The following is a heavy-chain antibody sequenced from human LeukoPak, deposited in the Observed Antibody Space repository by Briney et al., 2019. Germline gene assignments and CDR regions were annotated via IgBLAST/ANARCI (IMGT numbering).Heavy chain of an antibody. V-gene: IGHV4-30-4*01. CDR3: ARPYYYDSRIDP. D-gene: IGHD3-22*01. J-gene: IGHJ5*02. CDR1: GGSISSGDYY. CDR2: FYYSGST. Sequence: SQTLSLTCTVSGGSISSGDYYWRWIRQPPGKGLEWIGYFYYSGSTYYNPSLKSRVTISIDTSKNQFSLKLSSVTAADTAVYYCARPYYYDSRIDPWGQGTLVTVSS.